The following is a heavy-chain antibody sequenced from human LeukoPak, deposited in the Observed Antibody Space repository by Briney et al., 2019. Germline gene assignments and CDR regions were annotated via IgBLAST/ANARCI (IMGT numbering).Heavy chain of an antibody. CDR3: ARVGYGGNSGLDY. CDR1: GGSISSYY. CDR2: IYTSGST. V-gene: IGHV4-4*07. D-gene: IGHD4-23*01. Sequence: SETLSLTCTVSGGSISSYYWSWIRPPAGKGLEWIGRIYTSGSTDYNPSLKSRVTMSVDTSKNQFSLKLSSVTAADTAVYYCARVGYGGNSGLDYWGQGTLVTVSS. J-gene: IGHJ4*02.